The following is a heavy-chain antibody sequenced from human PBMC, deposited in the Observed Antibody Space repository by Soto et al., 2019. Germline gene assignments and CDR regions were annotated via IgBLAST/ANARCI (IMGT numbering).Heavy chain of an antibody. CDR2: ISDDSSRT. CDR3: VKGGWLDF. J-gene: IGHJ5*01. Sequence: EVQLLESGGGLVQTGGSLRLSCEASGFTFSSFEMSWVRQAPGRGLEWVAFISDDSSRTYYADAVKGRVTVSRDNSMYPLYLQLNSLTAEDPAVSACVKGGWLDFWGPGSLVTVSS. D-gene: IGHD3-16*01. V-gene: IGHV3-23*01. CDR1: GFTFSSFE.